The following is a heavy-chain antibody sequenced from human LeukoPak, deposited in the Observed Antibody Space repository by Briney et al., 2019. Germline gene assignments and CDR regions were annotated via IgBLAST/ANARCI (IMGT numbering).Heavy chain of an antibody. V-gene: IGHV1-69*04. CDR2: IIPILGIA. CDR1: GGTFSSYA. D-gene: IGHD4-23*01. CDR3: AIDTVDYDNYYYGMDV. J-gene: IGHJ6*02. Sequence: GASVKVSCKASGGTFSSYAISWVRQAPGQGLEWMGRIIPILGIANYAQKFQGRVTITADKSTSTAYMELSSLRSEDTAVYYCAIDTVDYDNYYYGMDVWGQGTTVTVSS.